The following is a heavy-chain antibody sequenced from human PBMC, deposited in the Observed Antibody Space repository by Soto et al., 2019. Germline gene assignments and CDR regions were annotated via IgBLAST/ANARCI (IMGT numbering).Heavy chain of an antibody. CDR2: IYHSGKN. Sequence: SETLSLTCAVSGYSISSGHYWGWIRQPPGKGLEWIGSIYHSGKNYSNPSLKSRVTILVDTSRNQFSLKLISVTAADTAVYFCARQPRGPGYGERGLYFDYWGQGTLVTVSS. CDR3: ARQPRGPGYGERGLYFDY. V-gene: IGHV4-38-2*01. D-gene: IGHD3-16*01. CDR1: GYSISSGHY. J-gene: IGHJ4*02.